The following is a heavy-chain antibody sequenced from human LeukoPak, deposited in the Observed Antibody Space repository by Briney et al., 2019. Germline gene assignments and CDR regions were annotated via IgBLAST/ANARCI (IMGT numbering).Heavy chain of an antibody. J-gene: IGHJ6*03. Sequence: ASVKVSCKASGYTFTSYGISWVRQAPGQGLEWMGWISGYNGNTKFAQKLQGRVTMTTDTSTSTAYLELRSLRSDDTAVYYCARDLGLVLVPAAIMDYYYHMDVWGKGTTVTVSS. D-gene: IGHD2-2*02. CDR3: ARDLGLVLVPAAIMDYYYHMDV. CDR1: GYTFTSYG. CDR2: ISGYNGNT. V-gene: IGHV1-18*01.